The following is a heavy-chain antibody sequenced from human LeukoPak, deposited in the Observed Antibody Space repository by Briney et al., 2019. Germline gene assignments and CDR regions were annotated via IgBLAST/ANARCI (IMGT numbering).Heavy chain of an antibody. CDR3: AKVKDDGYLKNYLDY. D-gene: IGHD3-16*02. CDR1: GFNFSDSR. V-gene: IGHV3-30*18. Sequence: GGSLRLSCATSGFNFSDSRMTWVRQAPGKGLEWVAVISYDGSNKYYADSVKGRFTISRDKSKNTLYLQMNSLRAEDTAMYYCAKVKDDGYLKNYLDYWGQGTLVTVSS. J-gene: IGHJ4*02. CDR2: ISYDGSNK.